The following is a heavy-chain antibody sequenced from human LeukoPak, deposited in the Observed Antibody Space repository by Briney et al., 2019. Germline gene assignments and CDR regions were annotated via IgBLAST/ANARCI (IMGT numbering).Heavy chain of an antibody. CDR1: GFTFSSYA. CDR2: ISYDGSNK. Sequence: AGGSLRLSCAASGFTFSSYAMSWVRQAPGKGLEWVAVISYDGSNKYYADSVKGRFTISRDNSKNTLYLQMNSLRAEDTAVYYCAKDRLFRSYYYGMDVWGQGTTVTVSS. V-gene: IGHV3-30*18. J-gene: IGHJ6*02. D-gene: IGHD2-21*02. CDR3: AKDRLFRSYYYGMDV.